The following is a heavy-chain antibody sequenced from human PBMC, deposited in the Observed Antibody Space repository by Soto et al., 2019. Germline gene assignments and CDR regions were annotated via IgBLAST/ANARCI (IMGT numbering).Heavy chain of an antibody. CDR3: ARAKYYYDSSGYSNYYYYGMDV. Sequence: QVQLVQSGAAVKKPGASVKVSCKASGYTFTSYYMHWVRQAPGQGLEWMGIINPSGGSTSYAQKFQGRGTMTRDTSTSTVYMELSSLRSEDTAVYYCARAKYYYDSSGYSNYYYYGMDVWGQGTTVTVSS. CDR1: GYTFTSYY. J-gene: IGHJ6*02. CDR2: INPSGGST. V-gene: IGHV1-46*01. D-gene: IGHD3-22*01.